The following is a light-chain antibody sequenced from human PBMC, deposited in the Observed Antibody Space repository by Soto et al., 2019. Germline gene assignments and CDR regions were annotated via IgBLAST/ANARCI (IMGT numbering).Light chain of an antibody. J-gene: IGLJ3*02. CDR3: AVWDDSLNGAV. CDR1: SSNIGGNT. V-gene: IGLV1-44*01. Sequence: QSVLTQPPSASGTPGQRVTISCSGSSSNIGGNTVNWYQQLPGTAPTLLIYTNNQRPSGVPDRFSGSKSGTSASLAISGLQSEDEADYYCAVWDDSLNGAVFGGGTKLTVL. CDR2: TNN.